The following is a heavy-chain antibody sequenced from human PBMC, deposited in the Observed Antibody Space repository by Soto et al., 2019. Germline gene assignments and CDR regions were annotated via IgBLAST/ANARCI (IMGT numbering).Heavy chain of an antibody. CDR3: ARGGLRKFYFDY. CDR2: IIPSFGTA. Sequence: QVQLVQSGAEVKKPGSSVKVSCKASGGTFSSYAINWVRQAPGQGLEWMGGIIPSFGTANYAQKFQGRVTIVADESTSTVYMELSSLRSEDTAVYYCARGGLRKFYFDYWGQGTLVTVSS. D-gene: IGHD3-10*01. J-gene: IGHJ4*02. CDR1: GGTFSSYA. V-gene: IGHV1-69*01.